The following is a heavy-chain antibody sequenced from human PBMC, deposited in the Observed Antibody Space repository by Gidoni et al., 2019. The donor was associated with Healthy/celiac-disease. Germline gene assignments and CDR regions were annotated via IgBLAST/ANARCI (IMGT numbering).Heavy chain of an antibody. CDR3: AIAVAEDYFDY. Sequence: QVQLVQSGAEAKKRGSSVTVSCKASAGTFSSYAISWVRQAPGQGLEWMGGIIPIFGTANYAQKFQGRGTNTADESTSTAYMELSSLRSEDTAVYYCAIAVAEDYFDYWGQGTLVTVSS. D-gene: IGHD6-19*01. J-gene: IGHJ4*02. CDR2: IIPIFGTA. V-gene: IGHV1-69*01. CDR1: AGTFSSYA.